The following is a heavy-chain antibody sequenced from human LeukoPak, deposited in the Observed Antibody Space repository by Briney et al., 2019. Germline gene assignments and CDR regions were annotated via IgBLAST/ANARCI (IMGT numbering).Heavy chain of an antibody. D-gene: IGHD2-2*01. CDR1: GYTFTGYH. Sequence: ASVKVSCKASGYTFTGYHMHWVRQAPGQGLEWMGRINPNSGDTNYAQKFQGRVAMTRDTSISTAFMELTRLRSDGTAVYYCARDYCSSTSCLFDYWGQGTLVTVSS. CDR3: ARDYCSSTSCLFDY. V-gene: IGHV1-2*06. CDR2: INPNSGDT. J-gene: IGHJ4*02.